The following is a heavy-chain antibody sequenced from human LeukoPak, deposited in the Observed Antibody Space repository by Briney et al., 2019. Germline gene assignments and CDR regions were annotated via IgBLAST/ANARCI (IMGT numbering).Heavy chain of an antibody. CDR3: VRDVXWGXLLS. CDR1: GDSVSSNSAA. D-gene: IGHD7-27*01. J-gene: IGHJ5*02. Sequence: SQTLSLTCAISGDSVSSNSAAWTWIRRSPSRGLEWLGRTYYRSKWYNDYAVSVKSRITINTDTSKNQFSLQLNSVTPEDTAIYYCVRDVXWGXLLSWGQGTLVTVS. CDR2: TYYRSKWYN. V-gene: IGHV6-1*01.